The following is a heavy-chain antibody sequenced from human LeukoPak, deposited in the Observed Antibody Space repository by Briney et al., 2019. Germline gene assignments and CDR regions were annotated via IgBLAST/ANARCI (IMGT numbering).Heavy chain of an antibody. V-gene: IGHV3-30*18. D-gene: IGHD2/OR15-2a*01. CDR1: GFTFSSYG. Sequence: PGRSLRLSCAASGFTFSSYGMHWVRQAPGKGLERVAVISYDGSSKDYADSVKGRFTISRDNSKNTLYLQMNSLTVEDTAVYYCAKAADQYYYSYFYYMDVWGKGTTVTVSS. CDR3: AKAADQYYYSYFYYMDV. CDR2: ISYDGSSK. J-gene: IGHJ6*03.